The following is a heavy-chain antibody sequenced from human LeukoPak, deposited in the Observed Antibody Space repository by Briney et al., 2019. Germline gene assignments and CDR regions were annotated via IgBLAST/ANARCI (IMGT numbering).Heavy chain of an antibody. V-gene: IGHV3-30*02. CDR2: IRYDGSNK. J-gene: IGHJ5*02. D-gene: IGHD2-2*01. CDR1: GFTFSSYG. Sequence: AGGSLRLSXAASGFTFSSYGMHWVRQAPGKGLEWVAFIRYDGSNKYYADSVKGRFTISRDNSKNTLYLQMNSLRAEDTAVYYCAAMVVPADNWFDPWGQGTLVTVSS. CDR3: AAMVVPADNWFDP.